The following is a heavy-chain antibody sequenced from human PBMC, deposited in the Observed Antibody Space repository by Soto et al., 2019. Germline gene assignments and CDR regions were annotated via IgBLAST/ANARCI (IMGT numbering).Heavy chain of an antibody. CDR3: TRLPSPNYFDSSGFDY. CDR2: ISSSGDRT. D-gene: IGHD3-22*01. Sequence: VQLLESGGGLVPPGGSLRLSCAASGFTFNKHAINWVRQAPGKGLEWVSAISSSGDRTYYADSVKGRFTISRDNSNNTLYLKMNSLRAEDTAVYYCTRLPSPNYFDSSGFDYWGQGTLVSVSS. V-gene: IGHV3-23*01. J-gene: IGHJ4*02. CDR1: GFTFNKHA.